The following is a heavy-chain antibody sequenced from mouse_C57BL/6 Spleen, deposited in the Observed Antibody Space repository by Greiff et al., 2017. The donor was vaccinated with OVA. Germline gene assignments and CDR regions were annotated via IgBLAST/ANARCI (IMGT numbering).Heavy chain of an antibody. CDR1: GFTFSDYG. Sequence: DVHLVESGGGLVKPGGSLKLSCAASGFTFSDYGMHWVRQAPEKGLEWVAYISSGSSTIYYADTVKGRFTISRDNAKNTLFLQMTSLGSEDTAMYYCAGACGAMDYWGQGTSVTVSS. J-gene: IGHJ4*01. V-gene: IGHV5-17*01. CDR2: ISSGSSTI. CDR3: AGACGAMDY.